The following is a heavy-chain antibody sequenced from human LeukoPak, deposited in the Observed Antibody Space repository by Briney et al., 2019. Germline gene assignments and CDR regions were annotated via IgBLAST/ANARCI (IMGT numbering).Heavy chain of an antibody. CDR2: IYYSGST. CDR3: ARGPGYDDSSGNDAFDI. CDR1: GGSISSGGYS. D-gene: IGHD3-22*01. J-gene: IGHJ3*02. Sequence: SETLSLTCAVSGGSISSGGYSWSWIRQPPGKGLELIGYIYYSGSTYYNPSLKSRVTISVDTSKNQFSLKLSSVTAADTAVYYCARGPGYDDSSGNDAFDIWGQGTMVTVSS. V-gene: IGHV4-61*08.